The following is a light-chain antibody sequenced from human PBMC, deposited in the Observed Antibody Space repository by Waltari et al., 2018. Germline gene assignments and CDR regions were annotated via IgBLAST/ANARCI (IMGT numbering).Light chain of an antibody. V-gene: IGLV2-14*01. Sequence: QSALTQPASVSGSPGQSITISCTGTSNDVGGYNYISWYQQHPGKAPKLMIYEVNNRPSGGSHRFSGSKAGNTASLTISGLQAEDEADYYCSSYTSASTLVFATGTKVTV. CDR2: EVN. J-gene: IGLJ1*01. CDR3: SSYTSASTLV. CDR1: SNDVGGYNY.